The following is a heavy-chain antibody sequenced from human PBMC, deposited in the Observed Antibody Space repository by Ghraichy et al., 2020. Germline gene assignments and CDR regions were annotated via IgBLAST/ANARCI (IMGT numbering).Heavy chain of an antibody. Sequence: GSLRLSCAASGFTFSSYWMSWVRQAPGKGLEWVANIKQDGSEKYYVDSVKGRFTISRDNAKNSLYLQMNSLRAEDTAVYYCARVYSYYDYVWGSYRFPEYYFDYWGQGTLVTVSS. D-gene: IGHD3-16*02. J-gene: IGHJ4*02. V-gene: IGHV3-7*01. CDR1: GFTFSSYW. CDR2: IKQDGSEK. CDR3: ARVYSYYDYVWGSYRFPEYYFDY.